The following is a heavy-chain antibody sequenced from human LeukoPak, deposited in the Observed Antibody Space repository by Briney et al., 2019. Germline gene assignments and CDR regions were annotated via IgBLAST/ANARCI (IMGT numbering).Heavy chain of an antibody. CDR3: AKRVPYSSSSVYFDY. CDR2: ISDSGSDT. Sequence: TGGSLRLSCAVSGFTFSSYGMSRVRQAPGKGLEWVSAISDSGSDTYYADSVKGRFTISKDNSKNTLYLRMNSLRADDTAVYYCAKRVPYSSSSVYFDYWGQGTLVTVSS. CDR1: GFTFSSYG. D-gene: IGHD6-6*01. J-gene: IGHJ4*02. V-gene: IGHV3-23*01.